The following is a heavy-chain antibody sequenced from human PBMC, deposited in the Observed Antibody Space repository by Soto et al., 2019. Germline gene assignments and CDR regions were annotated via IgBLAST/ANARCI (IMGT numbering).Heavy chain of an antibody. J-gene: IGHJ6*04. CDR1: GFTVSSNY. Sequence: GGSLRLSCAASGFTVSSNYMSWVRQAPGKGLEWVSVIYSGGSTYYADSVKGRFTISRDNSKNTLYLQMNSLRAEDTAVYYCARSIVVVPAAPSMDVWGKGTTVTVSS. CDR2: IYSGGST. CDR3: ARSIVVVPAAPSMDV. D-gene: IGHD2-2*01. V-gene: IGHV3-66*01.